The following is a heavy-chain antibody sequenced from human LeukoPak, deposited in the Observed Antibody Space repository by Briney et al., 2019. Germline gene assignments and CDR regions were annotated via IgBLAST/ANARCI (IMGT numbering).Heavy chain of an antibody. Sequence: SETLSLTCTVSGGSISSSNYYWGWIRQPPGKGLEWIGSVYYSGNTNYNPSLKSRVTISVDTSKNQFSLKLSSVTAADTAVYYCAVGSSWSGYWGQGTLVTVSS. CDR2: VYYSGNT. J-gene: IGHJ4*02. CDR1: GGSISSSNYY. D-gene: IGHD6-13*01. CDR3: AVGSSWSGY. V-gene: IGHV4-39*07.